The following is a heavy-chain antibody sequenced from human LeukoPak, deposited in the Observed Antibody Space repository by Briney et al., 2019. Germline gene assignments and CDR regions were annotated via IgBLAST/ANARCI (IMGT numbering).Heavy chain of an antibody. V-gene: IGHV1-2*02. CDR3: ARHGSAGGYSYNSGMDV. CDR2: INHHTGGA. D-gene: IGHD3-10*01. J-gene: IGHJ6*02. CDR1: GYTFTDYY. Sequence: ASVKVSYKASGYTFTDYYVHEVRQAPGEGLEWVVWINHHTGGAQYAQKFQGRVTMTRDMSIITVYMQLSSLRSDDTAVYYCARHGSAGGYSYNSGMDVWGQGTTVTVSS.